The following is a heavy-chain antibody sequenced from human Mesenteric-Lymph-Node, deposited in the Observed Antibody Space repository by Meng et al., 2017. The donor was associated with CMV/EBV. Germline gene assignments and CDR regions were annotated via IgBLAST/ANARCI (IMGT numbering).Heavy chain of an antibody. J-gene: IGHJ2*01. CDR2: ISQSGST. CDR1: SINSWSW. CDR3: ARRDIAAAGTTLYWYFDL. V-gene: IGHV4-4*02. Sequence: SINSWSWWSWVRQRPGKGLEWIGEISQSGSTNYNPSLKSRVPISVDKSKIQFSLKLSSVTAADTAVYYCARRDIAAAGTTLYWYFDLWGHGTLVTVSS. D-gene: IGHD6-13*01.